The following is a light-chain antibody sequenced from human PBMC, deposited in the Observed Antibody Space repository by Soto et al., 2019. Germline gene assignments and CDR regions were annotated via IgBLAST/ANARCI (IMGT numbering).Light chain of an antibody. CDR1: QSVSSSY. CDR3: QQYGSSYT. Sequence: EIELTQSPGTLSLSPGERATLSCRASQSVSSSYLAWYQQKPGQAPRLLIYGASSMTTGIPDRFSSSGSGTDFTLTISRLEPEDFAVYYCQQYGSSYTFGQGTKLEIK. V-gene: IGKV3-20*01. J-gene: IGKJ2*01. CDR2: GAS.